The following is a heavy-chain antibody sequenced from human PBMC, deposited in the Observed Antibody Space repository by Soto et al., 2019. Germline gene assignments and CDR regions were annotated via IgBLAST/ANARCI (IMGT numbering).Heavy chain of an antibody. V-gene: IGHV4-31*03. D-gene: IGHD2-15*01. CDR3: ARGVLGYCSGGSCTGMDV. Sequence: SETLSLTCTVSGGSISSGGYYWSWIRQHPGKGLEWIGYIYYSGSTYYNPSLKSRVTISVDTSKNQFSLKLSSVTAADTAVYYCARGVLGYCSGGSCTGMDVWGQGTTVTVSS. CDR2: IYYSGST. CDR1: GGSISSGGYY. J-gene: IGHJ6*02.